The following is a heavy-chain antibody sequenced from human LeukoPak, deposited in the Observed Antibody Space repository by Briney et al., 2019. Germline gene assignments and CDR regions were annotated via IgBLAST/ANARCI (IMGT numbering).Heavy chain of an antibody. Sequence: GGSLRLSCAASGFTFSSYGMSWVRQAPGKGLEWVSSISGSGGTTYYADSVKGRFTLSRDNSKNTLYLQMNSLRAEDTAAYYCAKGSRSLRFGEAGDHWGQGTLVTVSS. CDR1: GFTFSSYG. V-gene: IGHV3-23*01. CDR2: ISGSGGTT. J-gene: IGHJ4*02. CDR3: AKGSRSLRFGEAGDH. D-gene: IGHD3-10*01.